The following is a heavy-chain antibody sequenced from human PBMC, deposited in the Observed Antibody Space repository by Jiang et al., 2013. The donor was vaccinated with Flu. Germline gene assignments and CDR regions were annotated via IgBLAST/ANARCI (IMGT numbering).Heavy chain of an antibody. D-gene: IGHD3-10*01. Sequence: SGAEVKKPGASVKVSCKASGYTFTGAYLHWVRQAPGQGLEWMGWINPNSGDTNYAQKFQGWVILTRDTSIDTAYMELRSLKSDDTAIYYCTRASGWYGMAVWGQGTTVTVSS. CDR3: TRASGWYGMAV. CDR2: INPNSGDT. V-gene: IGHV1-2*04. J-gene: IGHJ6*02. CDR1: GYTFTGAY.